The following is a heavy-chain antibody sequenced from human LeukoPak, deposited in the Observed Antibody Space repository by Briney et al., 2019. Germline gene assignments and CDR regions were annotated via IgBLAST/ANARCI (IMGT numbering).Heavy chain of an antibody. CDR1: GFTFTISA. D-gene: IGHD6-19*01. CDR3: AADRDTSGWFEGFFFDH. J-gene: IGHJ4*02. V-gene: IGHV1-58*01. Sequence: GTSVKVSCKASGFTFTISAVQWVRQVRGQRLEWIGWIVVDTGNTKYAQEFQERVTITRDISTNTAYMELSSLRSEDTAVYYCAADRDTSGWFEGFFFDHWGQGTLVTVSS. CDR2: IVVDTGNT.